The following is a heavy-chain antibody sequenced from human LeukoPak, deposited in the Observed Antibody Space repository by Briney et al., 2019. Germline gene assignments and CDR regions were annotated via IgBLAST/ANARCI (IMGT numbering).Heavy chain of an antibody. D-gene: IGHD3-10*01. CDR3: ARDRDYYGSGSSHLDY. CDR2: IYSGGST. CDR1: GFTVSSNY. J-gene: IGHJ4*02. Sequence: GGSLRLSCAASGFTVSSNYMSWVRQAPGKGLEWVSVIYSGGSTYYADSVKGRFTISRDNSKNTLYLQMNSLKAEDTAVYYCARDRDYYGSGSSHLDYWGQGTLVTVSS. V-gene: IGHV3-53*01.